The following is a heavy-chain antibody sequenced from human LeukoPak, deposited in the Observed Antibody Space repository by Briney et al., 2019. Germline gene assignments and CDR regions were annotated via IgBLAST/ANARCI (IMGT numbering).Heavy chain of an antibody. CDR3: ANLAVNDAFDI. J-gene: IGHJ3*02. CDR1: GFTFSSYG. D-gene: IGHD6-19*01. CDR2: ISYDGSNK. Sequence: PGGSLRLSCAASGFTFSSYGMHWVRQAPGKGLKWVAVISYDGSNKYYADSVKGRFTISRDNSKNTLYLQMNSLRAEDTAVYYCANLAVNDAFDIWGQGTMVTVSS. V-gene: IGHV3-30*18.